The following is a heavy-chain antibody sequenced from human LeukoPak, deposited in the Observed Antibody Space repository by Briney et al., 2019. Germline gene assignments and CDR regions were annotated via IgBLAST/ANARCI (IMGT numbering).Heavy chain of an antibody. D-gene: IGHD2-15*01. CDR3: AKAQGSCGGDTCQYAVDV. V-gene: IGHV3-23*01. CDR2: ISASGSRT. J-gene: IGHJ6*02. Sequence: GGSLRLSCAASGFIFNNYAIVWVRHGPGKGLEWVSGISASGSRTYYADSVKGRFTISRDNSKNTLFPQMNSLRAEDTAVYYCAKAQGSCGGDTCQYAVDVWGQGTTVTVSS. CDR1: GFIFNNYA.